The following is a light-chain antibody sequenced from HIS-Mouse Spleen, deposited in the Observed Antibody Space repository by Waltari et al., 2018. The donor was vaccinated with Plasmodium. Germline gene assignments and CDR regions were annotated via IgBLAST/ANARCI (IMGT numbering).Light chain of an antibody. J-gene: IGKJ1*01. V-gene: IGKV1-39*01. CDR1: QSISNY. Sequence: DIQMTQSPSSLSASVGDRVTITCRASQSISNYLNWYQQKPGKAPKFLIYAASTLQSGVPSRFSGSGSGTDFILTISSLQPEDFATYYCQQSYSTWTVGQGTKVEIK. CDR2: AAS. CDR3: QQSYSTWT.